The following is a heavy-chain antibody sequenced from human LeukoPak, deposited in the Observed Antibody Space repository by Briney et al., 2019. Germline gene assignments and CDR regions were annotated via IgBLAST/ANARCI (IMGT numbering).Heavy chain of an antibody. V-gene: IGHV4-4*02. CDR2: IHRSGSP. Sequence: SETLSLTCTVSLDSTTSNFWSWVRQPPGKGLEWIGEIHRSGSPNYNPSLQSRVTISIDRSRNQIALELSSVTAADTAIYYCAKADRVVPAEIDYWGQGTLVTVSS. D-gene: IGHD2-2*01. CDR3: AKADRVVPAEIDY. J-gene: IGHJ4*02. CDR1: LDSTTSNF.